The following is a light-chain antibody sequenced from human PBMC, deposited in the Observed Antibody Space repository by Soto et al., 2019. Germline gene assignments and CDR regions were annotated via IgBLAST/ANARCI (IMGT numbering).Light chain of an antibody. V-gene: IGLV2-14*01. CDR2: DVS. Sequence: QSALTQPASVSGSPGQSITISCTGTSSDVGGYNYVSWYQQHPGKAPKLMIYDVSNRPSGVSNRFSGSKSGNTASLTISGXQAEDEADYYCSSYTSSSTRVFGGGTKLTVL. J-gene: IGLJ2*01. CDR1: SSDVGGYNY. CDR3: SSYTSSSTRV.